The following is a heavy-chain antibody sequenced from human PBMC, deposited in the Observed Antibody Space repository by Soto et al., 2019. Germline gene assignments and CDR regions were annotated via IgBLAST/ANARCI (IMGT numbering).Heavy chain of an antibody. CDR3: AKDGRTRLRYYCYGMDV. Sequence: QVQLVESGGGVVQPGRSLRLSCAASGFTFSSYGMHWVRQAPGKGLEWVAVISYDGSNKYYADSVKGRFTISRDNSKNMXYLKMNSLRAEDTAGYYCAKDGRTRLRYYCYGMDVWGQGTTVTVSS. J-gene: IGHJ6*02. CDR2: ISYDGSNK. CDR1: GFTFSSYG. V-gene: IGHV3-30*18. D-gene: IGHD4-17*01.